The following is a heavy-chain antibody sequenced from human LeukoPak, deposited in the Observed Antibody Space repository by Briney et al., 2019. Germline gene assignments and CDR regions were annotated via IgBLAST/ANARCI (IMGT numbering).Heavy chain of an antibody. J-gene: IGHJ6*03. CDR3: ARVSGIQTRPVYYYYMDV. V-gene: IGHV1-69*05. CDR2: IIPIFGTA. Sequence: GASVKVSCKASGGTFSSCAISWVRQAPGQGLEWMGGIIPIFGTANYAQKFQGRVTITTDESTSTAYMELSSLRSEDTAVYYCARVSGIQTRPVYYYYMDVWGKGTTVTVSS. D-gene: IGHD5-18*01. CDR1: GGTFSSCA.